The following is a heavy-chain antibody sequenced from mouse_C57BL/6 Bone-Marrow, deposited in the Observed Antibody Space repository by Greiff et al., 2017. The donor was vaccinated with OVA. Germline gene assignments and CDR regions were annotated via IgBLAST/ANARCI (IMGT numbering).Heavy chain of an antibody. J-gene: IGHJ3*01. CDR3: ARWASGSSLAY. Sequence: EVKLQESGPELVKPGASVKIPCKASGYTFTDYNMDWVKQSHGKSLEWIGDINPNNGGTIYNQKFKGKATFTVDKSSSTAYIALRSLTSEDTAVYYCARWASGSSLAYWGQGTLVTVSA. CDR1: GYTFTDYN. D-gene: IGHD1-1*01. CDR2: INPNNGGT. V-gene: IGHV1-18*01.